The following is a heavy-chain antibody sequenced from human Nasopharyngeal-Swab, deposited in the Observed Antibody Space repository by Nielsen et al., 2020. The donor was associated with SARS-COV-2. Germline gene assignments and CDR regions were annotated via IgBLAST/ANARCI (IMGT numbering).Heavy chain of an antibody. CDR3: ARGPLITGTNYYYMDV. CDR1: GGTFSSYA. Sequence: SVKVSCKASGGTFSSYAISWVRQAPGQGLEWMGGIIPIFGTASYAQKFQGRVTITADKSTSTAYMELSSLRSEDTAVYYCARGPLITGTNYYYMDVWGKGTTVTVSS. J-gene: IGHJ6*03. V-gene: IGHV1-69*06. D-gene: IGHD1-7*01. CDR2: IIPIFGTA.